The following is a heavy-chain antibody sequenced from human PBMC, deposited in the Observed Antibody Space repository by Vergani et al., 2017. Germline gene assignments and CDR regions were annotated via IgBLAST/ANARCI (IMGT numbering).Heavy chain of an antibody. CDR3: ARSRGYCSSTSCSGYYYYYYYMDV. D-gene: IGHD2-2*01. CDR2: INWNGCST. V-gene: IGHV3-20*04. CDR1: GFTFDDYG. Sequence: EVQLVESGGGVVRPGGSLRLSCAASGFTFDDYGMSWVRQAPGKGLEWVSGINWNGCSTGYADSVKGRCTISRDNAKNSLYLQMNSLRAEDTALYYCARSRGYCSSTSCSGYYYYYYYMDVWGKGTTVTVAS. J-gene: IGHJ6*03.